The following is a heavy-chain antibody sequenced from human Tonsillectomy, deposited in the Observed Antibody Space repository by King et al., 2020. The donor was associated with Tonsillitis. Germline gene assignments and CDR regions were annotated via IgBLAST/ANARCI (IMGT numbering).Heavy chain of an antibody. V-gene: IGHV3-9*01. Sequence: VQLVESGGGLVQPGRSLRLSCAASGFTFDDYAMHWVRQAPGKGLEWVSGISWNSGNIGYADSVKGRFTISRDNAKNSLYLQMNSLRAEEPALYYCAIGDSSGWSRLYYYYGVDVGGQGTTVTVSS. D-gene: IGHD6-19*01. J-gene: IGHJ6*02. CDR1: GFTFDDYA. CDR2: ISWNSGNI. CDR3: AIGDSSGWSRLYYYYGVDV.